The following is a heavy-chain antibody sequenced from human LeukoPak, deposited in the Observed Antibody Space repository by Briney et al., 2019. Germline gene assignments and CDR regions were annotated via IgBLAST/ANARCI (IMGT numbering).Heavy chain of an antibody. CDR1: GDSISSGYY. CDR3: ARHHDSSGYYSDY. CDR2: IYHSGST. J-gene: IGHJ4*02. Sequence: SENLSLTCTVSGDSISSGYYWGWVRQPPGKGLEWIGSIYHSGSTYHNPSLKSRVSISVDTSKNQFSLKLSSVTAADTAVYYCARHHDSSGYYSDYWGQGTLVTVSS. D-gene: IGHD3-22*01. V-gene: IGHV4-38-2*02.